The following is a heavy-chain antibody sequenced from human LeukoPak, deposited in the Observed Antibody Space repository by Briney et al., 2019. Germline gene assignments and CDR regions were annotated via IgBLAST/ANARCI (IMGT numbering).Heavy chain of an antibody. CDR3: ARDGLDYYGSGSYFDY. CDR2: IYYSGRT. D-gene: IGHD3-10*01. CDR1: GGSISSGGYY. V-gene: IGHV4-31*03. J-gene: IGHJ4*02. Sequence: SETLSLTCTVSGGSISSGGYYWSWIRQHPGKGLEWIGYIYYSGRTYYNPSLKSRVTISVDTSKNQFSLKLSSVTAADTPVYYWARDGLDYYGSGSYFDYWGQGTLVTVSS.